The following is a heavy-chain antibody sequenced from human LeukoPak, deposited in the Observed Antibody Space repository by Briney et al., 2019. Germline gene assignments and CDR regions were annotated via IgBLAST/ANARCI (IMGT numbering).Heavy chain of an antibody. Sequence: GGSLRLSCAAAGFTFSSYSMNWVRQAPGKGLEWVSSISSSSSYIYYADSVKGRFTISRDNAKNSLYLQMNSLRAEDTAVYYCARALLGLYHIRGYYYYMDVWCKGTTVTVSS. CDR3: ARALLGLYHIRGYYYYMDV. J-gene: IGHJ6*03. D-gene: IGHD3-22*01. CDR2: ISSSSSYI. CDR1: GFTFSSYS. V-gene: IGHV3-21*01.